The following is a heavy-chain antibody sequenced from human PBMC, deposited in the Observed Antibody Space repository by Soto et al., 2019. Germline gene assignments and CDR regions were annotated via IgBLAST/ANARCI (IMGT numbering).Heavy chain of an antibody. CDR3: AKDLGGDYNDY. J-gene: IGHJ4*02. CDR1: GFTFNTYA. CDR2: ISYDGSNK. V-gene: IGHV3-30*18. Sequence: VQLLESGGGLVQPGGSLRLSCAASGFTFNTYAMSWVRQAPGKGLEWVAVISYDGSNKYYADSVKGRFTISRDNSKNTLYLQMNSLRAEDTAVYYCAKDLGGDYNDYWGQGTLVTVSS. D-gene: IGHD4-17*01.